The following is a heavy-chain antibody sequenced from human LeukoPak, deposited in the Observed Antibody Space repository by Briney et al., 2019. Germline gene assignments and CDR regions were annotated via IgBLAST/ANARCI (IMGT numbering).Heavy chain of an antibody. Sequence: PGGSLRLSCAAAGFTFSNCAMSWVRQAPGKGLEWVSVISGSAGSTYYADSVRGRFTISRDNSRNTLFLQMNSLRDEDTAVYYCAKDMARYCSGGSCPRAFDYWGQGSLVTVSS. CDR2: ISGSAGST. V-gene: IGHV3-23*01. J-gene: IGHJ4*02. CDR3: AKDMARYCSGGSCPRAFDY. D-gene: IGHD2-15*01. CDR1: GFTFSNCA.